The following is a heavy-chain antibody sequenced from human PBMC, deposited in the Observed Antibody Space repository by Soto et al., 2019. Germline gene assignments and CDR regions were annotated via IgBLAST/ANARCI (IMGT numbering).Heavy chain of an antibody. CDR2: IIPIFGTA. J-gene: IGHJ6*02. V-gene: IGHV1-69*12. Sequence: QVQLVQSGAGVKKPGSSVKVSCKASGGTFSSYAISWVRQAPGQGLEWMGGIIPIFGTANYAQKFQGRVTITADESTSTAYMEPSSLRSEDTAVYYCARDRGHYYYYGMDVWGQGTTVTVSS. CDR3: ARDRGHYYYYGMDV. CDR1: GGTFSSYA.